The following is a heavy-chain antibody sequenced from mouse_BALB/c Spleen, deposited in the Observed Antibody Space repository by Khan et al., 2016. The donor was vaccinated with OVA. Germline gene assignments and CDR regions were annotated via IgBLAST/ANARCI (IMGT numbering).Heavy chain of an antibody. D-gene: IGHD1-1*01. J-gene: IGHJ2*01. Sequence: VQLQQSGAELVKAGASVKMSCKASGYTFTSYWMHWVKQRLGQGLEWFAETNPTNGRTYYNEKFKSKATLTVDKSSRPAYMILRGPTFEDSAVYYCARIKKIVATYFDYWGQGTTLTVSS. CDR3: ARIKKIVATYFDY. CDR2: TNPTNGRT. V-gene: IGHV1S81*02. CDR1: GYTFTSYW.